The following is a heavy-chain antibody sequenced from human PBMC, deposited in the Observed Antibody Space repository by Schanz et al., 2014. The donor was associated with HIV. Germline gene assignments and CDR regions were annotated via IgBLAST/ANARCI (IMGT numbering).Heavy chain of an antibody. Sequence: QVQLVESGGGVVQPGRSLRLSCAVSGFTFRNYAMHWVRQAPGKGLEWVAVISYDGSNKYYADSVKGRFTISRDNSRNTLYLQMISLRVEDTAVYYCARDVSHDSSGHYSDYYYGMDVWGQGTTVTVSS. V-gene: IGHV3-30*04. J-gene: IGHJ6*02. CDR3: ARDVSHDSSGHYSDYYYGMDV. D-gene: IGHD3-22*01. CDR1: GFTFRNYA. CDR2: ISYDGSNK.